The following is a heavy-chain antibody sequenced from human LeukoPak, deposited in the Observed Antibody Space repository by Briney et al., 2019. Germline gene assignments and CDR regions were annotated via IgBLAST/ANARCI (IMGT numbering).Heavy chain of an antibody. CDR2: ISDAGGSI. D-gene: IGHD3-9*01. CDR1: RFTFSSCA. Sequence: GGSLRLSRAASRFTFSSCAMNSVRPAPGKGLEWGSIISDAGGSIYYADSVKGRFTISRDNSKNTLYLQMNSLRAEDTAVYYCTKDITGYYQPIDYWGQGTLVTVSS. J-gene: IGHJ4*02. CDR3: TKDITGYYQPIDY. V-gene: IGHV3-23*01.